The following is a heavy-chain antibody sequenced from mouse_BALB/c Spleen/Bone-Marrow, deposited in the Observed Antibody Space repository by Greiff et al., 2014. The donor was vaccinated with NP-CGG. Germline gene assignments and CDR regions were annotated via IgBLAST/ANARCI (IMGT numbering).Heavy chain of an antibody. Sequence: QVQPQQSGAEMVKPGASVKLSCKASGYTFTSYWMHWGKQRPGQGLEWVGEINPSNGRTNYNEKFKSKATLTVDKSSSTAYMQLSSLTSEDSAVYYCARRATTVVATDYWGQGTTLTVSS. CDR1: GYTFTSYW. J-gene: IGHJ2*01. CDR3: ARRATTVVATDY. CDR2: INPSNGRT. V-gene: IGHV1S81*02. D-gene: IGHD1-1*01.